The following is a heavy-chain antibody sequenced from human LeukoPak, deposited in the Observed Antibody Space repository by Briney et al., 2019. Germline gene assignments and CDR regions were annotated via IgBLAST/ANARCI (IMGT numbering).Heavy chain of an antibody. V-gene: IGHV1-2*06. J-gene: IGHJ5*02. CDR2: INPKSGGT. CDR3: ARGYCSGGSCYSVENWFDP. Sequence: ASLKVSSTAAGYTFTAYYMFWVRQAPGQGLEWMGRINPKSGGTKYAQKCKGSVTMTRDTSISTVYMELSRLRSDDTAVYYCARGYCSGGSCYSVENWFDPWGQGTLVTVSS. CDR1: GYTFTAYY. D-gene: IGHD2-15*01.